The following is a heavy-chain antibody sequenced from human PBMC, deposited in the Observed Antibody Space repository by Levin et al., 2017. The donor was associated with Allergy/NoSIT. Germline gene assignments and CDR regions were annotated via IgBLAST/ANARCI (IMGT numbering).Heavy chain of an antibody. CDR2: ISYDGSNK. CDR1: GFTFSSYA. D-gene: IGHD1-26*01. Sequence: GGSLRLSCAASGFTFSSYAMHWVRQAPGKGLEWVAVISYDGSNKYYADSVKGRFTISRDNSKNTLYLQMNSLRAEDTAVYYCARDSWDTEGGYYYYGMDVWGQGTTVTVSS. V-gene: IGHV3-30*04. J-gene: IGHJ6*02. CDR3: ARDSWDTEGGYYYYGMDV.